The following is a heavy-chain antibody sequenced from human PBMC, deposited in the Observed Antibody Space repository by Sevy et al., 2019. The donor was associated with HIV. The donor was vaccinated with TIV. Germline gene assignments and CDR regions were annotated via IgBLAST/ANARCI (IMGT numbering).Heavy chain of an antibody. CDR3: VRGGGNGWYYFDY. J-gene: IGHJ4*02. Sequence: ASVTVSCKASGGIFKSYGISWVRQAPGQGLAWMGGIIPILNTVHYAQKFQGRVTITADESTKTAYMELSSLRSEDTAVYYCVRGGGNGWYYFDYWGQETLVTVSS. CDR2: IIPILNTV. CDR1: GGIFKSYG. V-gene: IGHV1-69*13. D-gene: IGHD6-19*01.